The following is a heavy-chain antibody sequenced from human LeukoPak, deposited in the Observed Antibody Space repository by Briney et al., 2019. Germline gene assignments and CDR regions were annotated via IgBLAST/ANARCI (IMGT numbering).Heavy chain of an antibody. V-gene: IGHV4-4*09. CDR1: GGSISSYY. D-gene: IGHD3-3*01. CDR3: ARHWTFGVVAPLDY. Sequence: SETLSLTCTVSGGSISSYYWSWIRQPPGKGLEWIGYIYTSGSTNYNPSLKSRVTISVDTSKNQFSLKLSSVTAADTAVYYCARHWTFGVVAPLDYWGQGTLVTDSS. CDR2: IYTSGST. J-gene: IGHJ4*02.